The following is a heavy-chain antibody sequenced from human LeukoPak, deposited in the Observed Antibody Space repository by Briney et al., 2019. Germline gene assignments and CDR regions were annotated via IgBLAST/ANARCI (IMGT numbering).Heavy chain of an antibody. CDR1: GRRFSRYG. CDR3: ARVRDSDNWWGAFDI. D-gene: IGHD1-1*01. J-gene: IGHJ3*02. Sequence: APHKDSCMAAGRRFSRYGRTWGRQAHGKRREWMGWISTVNGKSRYAQNFQGRVTLTTDTSTNTDHVELTGLRSDDTAIYYCARVRDSDNWWGAFDIWGQGTMVTVSS. V-gene: IGHV1-18*01. CDR2: ISTVNGKS.